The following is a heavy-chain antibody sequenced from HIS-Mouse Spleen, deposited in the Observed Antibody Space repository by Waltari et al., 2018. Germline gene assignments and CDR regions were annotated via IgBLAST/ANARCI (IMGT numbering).Heavy chain of an antibody. CDR1: GGSFSGYY. CDR3: ARVRTGDPSYWYFDL. CDR2: INHSGST. V-gene: IGHV4-34*01. J-gene: IGHJ2*01. Sequence: QVQLQQWGAGLLKPSETLSLTCAVYGGSFSGYYWSWIRQPPGKGLEWIGEINHSGSTNYNPSLKSGVTISVDTSKNQFSLKLSSVTAADTAVYYCARVRTGDPSYWYFDLWGRGTLVTVSS. D-gene: IGHD7-27*01.